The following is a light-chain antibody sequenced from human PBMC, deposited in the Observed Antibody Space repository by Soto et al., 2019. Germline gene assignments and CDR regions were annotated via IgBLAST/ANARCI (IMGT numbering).Light chain of an antibody. V-gene: IGKV1-12*01. Sequence: DIQMTQSPSSVSAAVGDRVTITCRASQGINKWLAWYQQKPGKAPQLLISAASTLRSGVPSRFRGSGSGTDFILTISNLQPEDFATYFCQQANSFPLTFGGGTKVDIK. CDR1: QGINKW. CDR3: QQANSFPLT. J-gene: IGKJ4*01. CDR2: AAS.